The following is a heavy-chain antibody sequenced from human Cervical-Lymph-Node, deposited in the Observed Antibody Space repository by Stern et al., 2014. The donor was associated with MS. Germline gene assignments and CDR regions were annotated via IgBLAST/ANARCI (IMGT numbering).Heavy chain of an antibody. V-gene: IGHV3-21*06. Sequence: EVQLVESGGGLVKPGGSLRLSCATSGFKFSTFSITWVRQGPGKGLEWLSLISSSSNYIVYADSVKGRFTISRDNANDSLYLQMDSLRAEDTAIYYCARVKGIVADMMSIDHWGQGTLVTVSS. CDR2: ISSSSNYI. CDR3: ARVKGIVADMMSIDH. CDR1: GFKFSTFS. J-gene: IGHJ4*02. D-gene: IGHD1-26*01.